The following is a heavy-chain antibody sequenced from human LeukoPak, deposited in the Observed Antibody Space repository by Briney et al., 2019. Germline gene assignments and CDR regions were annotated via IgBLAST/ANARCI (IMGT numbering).Heavy chain of an antibody. D-gene: IGHD3-22*01. V-gene: IGHV3-23*01. CDR1: GFTFSSYA. Sequence: PGGSLRPSCAASGFTFSSYAMSWVRQAPGKGLEWVSAIGGSGGSTYYADSVKGRFTISRDNSKNTLYVQMNSLRAEDTAVYYCAKDGGYSKGAFDIWGQGTLVTVSS. J-gene: IGHJ3*02. CDR3: AKDGGYSKGAFDI. CDR2: IGGSGGST.